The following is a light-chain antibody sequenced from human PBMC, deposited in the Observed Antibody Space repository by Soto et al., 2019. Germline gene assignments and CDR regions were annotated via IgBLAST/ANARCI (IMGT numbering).Light chain of an antibody. CDR1: QGISNY. Sequence: DIQMTQSPASLSASVGDRVTIPCQASQGISNYLNWYQQKPGKAPKLLIHDASTLETGIPSRFSGSGSGTDFTFSISSLQPEDVATYYCQQYYDRPYTFGRGTKLEIK. CDR3: QQYYDRPYT. V-gene: IGKV1-33*01. J-gene: IGKJ2*01. CDR2: DAS.